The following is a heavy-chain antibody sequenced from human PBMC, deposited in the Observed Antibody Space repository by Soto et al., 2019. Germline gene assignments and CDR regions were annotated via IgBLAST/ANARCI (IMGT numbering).Heavy chain of an antibody. V-gene: IGHV5-51*01. D-gene: IGHD5-18*01. CDR2: IYPGDSDT. CDR1: GYSFTSYW. Sequence: EVQLVQSGAEVKKPGESLKISCKGSGYSFTSYWIGWVRQMPWKSLEWMGIIYPGDSDTRYSPSCQGKVTISADRSISTAYLQWSSLQASDTAMYYCARVGDVRYSYATHFAYWGQGTLVTVSS. CDR3: ARVGDVRYSYATHFAY. J-gene: IGHJ4*02.